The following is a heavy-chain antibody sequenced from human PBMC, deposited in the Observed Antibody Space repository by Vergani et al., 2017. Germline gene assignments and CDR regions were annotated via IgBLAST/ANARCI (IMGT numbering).Heavy chain of an antibody. Sequence: EVQLVESGGGLVQPGGSLRLTCAASEFTFSNYAMNWVRQAPGKGLEWVSGISGSGVSAYYTDSVKGRFTISRANAKNMLFLQMNNLRTEDTAIYYCAKQYFVSGNYLFDYWGQGTLVTVSS. D-gene: IGHD3-10*01. J-gene: IGHJ4*02. CDR1: EFTFSNYA. CDR3: AKQYFVSGNYLFDY. CDR2: ISGSGVSA. V-gene: IGHV3-23*04.